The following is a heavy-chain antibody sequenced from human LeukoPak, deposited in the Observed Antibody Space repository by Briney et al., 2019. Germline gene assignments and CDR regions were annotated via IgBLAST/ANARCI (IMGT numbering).Heavy chain of an antibody. CDR1: GYSISSGYY. Sequence: SETLSLTCTVSGYSISSGYYWGWIRQPPGKGLEWIGSIYHSGSTNYNPSLKSRVTISVDKSKNQFSLKLSSVTAADTAVYYCAREVAVASFDYWGQGTLVTVSS. CDR2: IYHSGST. J-gene: IGHJ4*02. V-gene: IGHV4-38-2*02. CDR3: AREVAVASFDY. D-gene: IGHD6-19*01.